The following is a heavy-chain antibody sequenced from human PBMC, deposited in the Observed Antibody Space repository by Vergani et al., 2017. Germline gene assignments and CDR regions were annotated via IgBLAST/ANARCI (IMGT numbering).Heavy chain of an antibody. J-gene: IGHJ6*03. CDR3: VYRKTEGGTNGCFYPFYYYYYMDV. V-gene: IGHV2-5*04. CDR1: CFSLNTRGVS. Sequence: QITLKESGPTLVKPTQTLTLTCTFSCFSLNTRGVSVAWIRQPPGKALDWLALLYWNDDQHYSPSLNNRVTITKDTSKNQVVLTMTNMDYVDTGTYYCVYRKTEGGTNGCFYPFYYYYYMDVWGKGTTVTVAS. CDR2: LYWNDDQ. D-gene: IGHD1-7*01.